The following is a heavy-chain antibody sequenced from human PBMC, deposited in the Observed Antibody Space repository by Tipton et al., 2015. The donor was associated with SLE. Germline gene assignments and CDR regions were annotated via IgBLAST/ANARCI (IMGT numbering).Heavy chain of an antibody. CDR2: INHSGST. D-gene: IGHD6-13*01. Sequence: TLSLTCTVSGGSISSSSYYWSWIRQPPGKGLEWIGEINHSGSTNYNPSLQSRVTISVDTSKNQFSLKLSSVTAADTAVYYCARRPGYSSSWYDWYFDLWGRGTLVTVSS. CDR3: ARRPGYSSSWYDWYFDL. V-gene: IGHV4-39*07. CDR1: GGSISSSSYY. J-gene: IGHJ2*01.